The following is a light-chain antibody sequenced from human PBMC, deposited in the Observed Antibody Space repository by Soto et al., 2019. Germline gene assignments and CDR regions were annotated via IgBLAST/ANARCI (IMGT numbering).Light chain of an antibody. V-gene: IGLV1-51*02. CDR2: ENN. CDR3: GTWDSSLTTGV. Sequence: QSVLTQPPSVSAAPGQKVTISCSGSSSNIGNSYVSWYQQLPGTAPKLLIYENNRRPSGIPDRFSGSKSGTSATLGITGLPTGDEADYFCGTWDSSLTTGVFGGGTKLTVL. CDR1: SSNIGNSY. J-gene: IGLJ2*01.